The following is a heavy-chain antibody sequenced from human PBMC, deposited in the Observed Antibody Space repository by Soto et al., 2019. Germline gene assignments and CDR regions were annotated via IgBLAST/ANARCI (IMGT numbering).Heavy chain of an antibody. J-gene: IGHJ4*02. V-gene: IGHV4-39*01. D-gene: IGHD1-26*01. CDR3: ARRFTGNYYYFDY. Sequence: SETLSLTCTVSGGSISSSSYYWGWIRQPPGKGLEWIGSIYYSGSTYYNPSLKSRVTISVDTSKNQFSLKLSSVTAADTAVYYCARRFTGNYYYFDYWGRGTLVTVSS. CDR2: IYYSGST. CDR1: GGSISSSSYY.